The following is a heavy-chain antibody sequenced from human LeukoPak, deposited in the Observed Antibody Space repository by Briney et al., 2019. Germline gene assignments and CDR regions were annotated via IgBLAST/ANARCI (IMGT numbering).Heavy chain of an antibody. CDR2: INPNSGGT. Sequence: ASVKVSCKASGYTFTGYYMHWVRQATGPGLVWMGWINPNSGGTNYAQTFQGRVTMTRDTSISTADMELSRLRSDDTAVYYCARDDRDYGDYPLYNWFDPWGEGTLVT. J-gene: IGHJ5*02. CDR1: GYTFTGYY. D-gene: IGHD4-17*01. CDR3: ARDDRDYGDYPLYNWFDP. V-gene: IGHV1-2*02.